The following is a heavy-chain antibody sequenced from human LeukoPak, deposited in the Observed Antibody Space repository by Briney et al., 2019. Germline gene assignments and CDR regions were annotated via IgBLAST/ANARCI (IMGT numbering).Heavy chain of an antibody. V-gene: IGHV3-48*04. CDR3: ARDKTDYYDSSGSPVAFDI. CDR2: ISSGSSTI. J-gene: IGHJ3*02. CDR1: GFTFSTYN. Sequence: GGSLRLSCAASGFTFSTYNMNWVRQAPGKGLEWVSYISSGSSTIHYADSVKGRFTISRDNAKNALYLQMNSLRAEDTAVYYCARDKTDYYDSSGSPVAFDIWGQGTMVTVSS. D-gene: IGHD3-22*01.